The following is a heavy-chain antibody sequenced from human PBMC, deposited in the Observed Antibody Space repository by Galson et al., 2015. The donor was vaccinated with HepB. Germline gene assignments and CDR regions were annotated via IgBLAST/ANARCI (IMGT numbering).Heavy chain of an antibody. CDR1: GYTFTSYS. CDR3: ARVLSAAGPWGAFEI. V-gene: IGHV1-18*04. J-gene: IGHJ3*02. Sequence: SVKVSCKASGYTFTSYSISWVRQAPGQGLEWVGWISTYSGDTMYAQNFQGRLTMTADTSTSTAYMELRSLRSDDTAVYYCARVLSAAGPWGAFEIWGQGTVVTVPS. D-gene: IGHD6-13*01. CDR2: ISTYSGDT.